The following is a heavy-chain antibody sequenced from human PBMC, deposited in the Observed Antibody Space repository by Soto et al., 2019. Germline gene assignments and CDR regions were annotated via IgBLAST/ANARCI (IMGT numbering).Heavy chain of an antibody. J-gene: IGHJ4*02. CDR3: AREGDYGDYRTFDY. CDR2: IYHSGST. D-gene: IGHD4-17*01. CDR1: SGSLSSSNW. V-gene: IGHV4-4*02. Sequence: SETLSLTCAVSSGSLSSSNWWSWVRQPPGKGLEWIGEIYHSGSTNYNPSLKSRVTISVDKSKNQFSLKLSSVTAADTAVYYCAREGDYGDYRTFDYWGQGTLVTVSS.